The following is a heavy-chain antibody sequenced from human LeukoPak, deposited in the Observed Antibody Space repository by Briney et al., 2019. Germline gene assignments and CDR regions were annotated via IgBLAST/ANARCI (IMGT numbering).Heavy chain of an antibody. J-gene: IGHJ4*02. Sequence: SETLSLTCTVSGGSISSYSWSWIRQPAGKGLEWIGRIYTSGSTNYNPSLKSRVTMSVDTSKNQFSLKLSSVTAADTAVYYCATTVVVPAANYFDYWGQGTLVTVSS. CDR3: ATTVVVPAANYFDY. V-gene: IGHV4-4*07. CDR2: IYTSGST. D-gene: IGHD2-2*01. CDR1: GGSISSYS.